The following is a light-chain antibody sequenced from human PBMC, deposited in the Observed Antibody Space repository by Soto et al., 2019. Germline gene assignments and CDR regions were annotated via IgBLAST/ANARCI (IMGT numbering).Light chain of an antibody. V-gene: IGLV2-14*01. CDR1: SSDVGGYNY. J-gene: IGLJ2*01. CDR3: SSYTSSSTVL. CDR2: EVT. Sequence: QSVLTQPASVSGSLGQSITISCTGTSSDVGGYNYVSWYQQHPGKDPKVVIFEVTKRPSGVSSRFSGSKYGNTASLTVSGLQAEDEGDYYCSSYTSSSTVLFGGGTKLTVL.